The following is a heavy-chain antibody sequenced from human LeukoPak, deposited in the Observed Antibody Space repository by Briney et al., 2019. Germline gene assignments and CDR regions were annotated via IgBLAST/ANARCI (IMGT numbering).Heavy chain of an antibody. CDR1: GFTFSSYW. D-gene: IGHD5-18*01. J-gene: IGHJ6*03. CDR3: ARDHRGYSYGSEQYHYYYMDV. CDR2: IKEDGSEK. V-gene: IGHV3-7*01. Sequence: GGSLRLSCAASGFTFSSYWMSWVRQAPGKGLEWVANIKEDGSEKYYVDSVKGRFTISRDNAKNSLYLQMNSLRAEDTAVYYCARDHRGYSYGSEQYHYYYMDVRGKGTTVTVSS.